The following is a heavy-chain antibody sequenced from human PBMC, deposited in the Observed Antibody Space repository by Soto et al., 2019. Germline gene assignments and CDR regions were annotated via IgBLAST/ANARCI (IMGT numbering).Heavy chain of an antibody. CDR2: ISYDGSNK. CDR1: GFTFSSYG. D-gene: IGHD5-12*01. J-gene: IGHJ4*02. Sequence: GGSLRLSCAASGFTFSSYGMHWVRQAPGKGLEWVAVISYDGSNKYYADSVKGRFTISRDNSKNTLYLQMNSLRAEDTAVYYCAKDGSWVDGYYYGGWAYFDYWGQGTLVTVS. V-gene: IGHV3-30*18. CDR3: AKDGSWVDGYYYGGWAYFDY.